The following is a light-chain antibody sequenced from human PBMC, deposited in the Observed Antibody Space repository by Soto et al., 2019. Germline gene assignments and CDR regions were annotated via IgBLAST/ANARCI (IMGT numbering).Light chain of an antibody. Sequence: EIVRTQSPGTLSLSPGETATLSCRASQSVSSNYVAWFHQKPVQAPRLLIYGASSRATGVPDRFSASGSGTDFTLTISRLEPDDFEVYYCQQDGRSPFTLGHGTNVDIK. CDR2: GAS. CDR3: QQDGRSPFT. J-gene: IGKJ3*01. V-gene: IGKV3-20*01. CDR1: QSVSSNY.